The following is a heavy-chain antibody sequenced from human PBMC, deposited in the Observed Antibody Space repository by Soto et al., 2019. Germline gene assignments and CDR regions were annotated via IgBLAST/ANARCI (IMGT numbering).Heavy chain of an antibody. CDR3: ARDLRIAAAGXIDY. CDR2: IIPIFGTA. V-gene: IGHV1-69*13. D-gene: IGHD6-13*01. Sequence: ASVKVSCKASGGTFSSYAISWVRQAPGQGLEWMGGIIPIFGTANYAQKFQGRVTITADESTSTAYMELSSLRSEDTAVYYCARDLRIAAAGXIDYWGQGTLVTVSS. CDR1: GGTFSSYA. J-gene: IGHJ4*02.